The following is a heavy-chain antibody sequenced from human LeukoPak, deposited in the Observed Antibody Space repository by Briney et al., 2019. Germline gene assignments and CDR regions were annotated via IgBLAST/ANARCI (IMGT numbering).Heavy chain of an antibody. J-gene: IGHJ4*02. CDR3: ARGPAAIPWHLRFDY. V-gene: IGHV3-48*02. D-gene: IGHD2-2*02. CDR2: ISSSSSTI. Sequence: PGGSLRLSFAASGFTFSSYSMNWVRQAPGKGLEWVSYISSSSSTIYYADSVKGRFTISRDNAKNSLYLQMNSLRDEDTAVYYCARGPAAIPWHLRFDYWGQGTLVTVSS. CDR1: GFTFSSYS.